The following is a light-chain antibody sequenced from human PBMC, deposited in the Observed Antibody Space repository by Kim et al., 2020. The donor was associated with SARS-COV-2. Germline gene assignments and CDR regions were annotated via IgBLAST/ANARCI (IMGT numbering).Light chain of an antibody. CDR2: GKN. CDR3: NSRDSSGNHLV. CDR1: SLRSYY. V-gene: IGLV3-19*01. J-gene: IGLJ2*01. Sequence: ALGQTVRITCQGDSLRSYYASWYQPKPRQAPVLVIYGKNNRPSGIPDRFSGSNSGNTASLTITGAQAEDEADYYCNSRDSSGNHLVFGGGTQLTVL.